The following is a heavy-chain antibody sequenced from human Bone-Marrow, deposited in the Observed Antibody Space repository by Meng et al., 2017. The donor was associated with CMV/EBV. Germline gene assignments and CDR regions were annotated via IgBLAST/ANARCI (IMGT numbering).Heavy chain of an antibody. CDR2: IRSKAYGGTT. CDR3: TRVLTYDFWSGYLAAGGMDV. V-gene: IGHV3-49*04. J-gene: IGHJ6*02. D-gene: IGHD3-3*01. CDR1: GCTFGDYA. Sequence: GESLKISCTASGCTFGDYAMSWVRQAPGKGLEWVGFIRSKAYGGTTEYAASVKGRFTISRDDSKSIAYLQMNSLKTEDTAVYYCTRVLTYDFWSGYLAAGGMDVWGQGTTVTVSS.